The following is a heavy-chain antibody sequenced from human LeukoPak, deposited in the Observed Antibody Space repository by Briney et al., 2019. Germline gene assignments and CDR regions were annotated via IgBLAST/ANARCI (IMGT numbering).Heavy chain of an antibody. V-gene: IGHV4-39*07. Sequence: KSSETLSLTCTVSGGSISSSSYYWGWIRQPPGKGREWIGSIHCSGRTYYTPSIKSRVTISVDTSKNQFSLKLGSVTAADTALYYCARDDRPTNFWCGYWKAHQYNWFDPWGQGTLVTVSS. CDR1: GGSISSSSYY. J-gene: IGHJ5*02. CDR3: ARDDRPTNFWCGYWKAHQYNWFDP. CDR2: IHCSGRT. D-gene: IGHD3-3*01.